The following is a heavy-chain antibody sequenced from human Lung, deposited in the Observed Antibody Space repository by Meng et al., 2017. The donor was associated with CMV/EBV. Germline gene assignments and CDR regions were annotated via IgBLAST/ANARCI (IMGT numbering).Heavy chain of an antibody. CDR2: IIPIFGKA. CDR3: ARPPYSGRLLWFGETTRIPYSYGMDV. V-gene: IGHV1-69*05. CDR1: GGTFSSYA. J-gene: IGHJ6*02. D-gene: IGHD3-10*01. Sequence: SVXVSXKASGGTFSSYAISWVRQAPGQGLEWMGGIIPIFGKANYAQKFQGRVTITTDESTSTAYMELSSLRSEDTAVYYCARPPYSGRLLWFGETTRIPYSYGMDVWGQGTTVTVSS.